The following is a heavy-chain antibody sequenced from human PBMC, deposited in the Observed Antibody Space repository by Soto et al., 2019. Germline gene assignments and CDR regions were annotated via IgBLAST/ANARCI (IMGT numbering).Heavy chain of an antibody. V-gene: IGHV4-38-2*01. CDR3: ARGLGRLRLGELSLLSPYGMDV. J-gene: IGHJ6*02. CDR1: GYSISSGYY. D-gene: IGHD3-16*02. Sequence: LSLTCAVSGYSISSGYYWGWIRQPPGKGLEWIGSIYHSGSTYYNPSLKSRVTISVDTSKNQFSLKLSSVTAADTAVYYCARGLGRLRLGELSLLSPYGMDVWGQGTTVTV. CDR2: IYHSGST.